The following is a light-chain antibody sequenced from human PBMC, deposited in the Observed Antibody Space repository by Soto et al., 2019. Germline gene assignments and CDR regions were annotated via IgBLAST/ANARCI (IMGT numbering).Light chain of an antibody. Sequence: DIQMTPSPSTLSASVGDRVNLTCRASQSISGWLAWYQQKPGKAPKLLMHDVSTLESGVPSRISGSGSGTPFTLVISGLQPDDFATYYCQQYKSFPFTFGQGTKLEIK. CDR1: QSISGW. CDR2: DVS. J-gene: IGKJ2*01. CDR3: QQYKSFPFT. V-gene: IGKV1-5*01.